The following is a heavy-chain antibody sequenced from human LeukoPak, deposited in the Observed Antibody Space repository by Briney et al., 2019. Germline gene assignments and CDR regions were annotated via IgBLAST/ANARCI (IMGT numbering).Heavy chain of an antibody. CDR2: IYTSGSTNY. J-gene: IGHJ3*02. D-gene: IGHD4-17*01. CDR3: ASGDANTAAAFDI. V-gene: IGHV4-4*07. CDR1: GGSISSYY. Sequence: SETLSLTCTVSGGSISSYYWNWIRQPAGKGLEWIGRIYTSGSTNYNYNPSPKSRVTMPVDTSKNQFSLKLSSVTAADTAVYYCASGDANTAAAFDIWGQGTMVTVSS.